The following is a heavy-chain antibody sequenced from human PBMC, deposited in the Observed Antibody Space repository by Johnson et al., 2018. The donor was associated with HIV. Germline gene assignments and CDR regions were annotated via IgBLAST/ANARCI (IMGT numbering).Heavy chain of an antibody. D-gene: IGHD6-13*01. CDR2: ISYDGGNK. V-gene: IGHV3-30-3*02. J-gene: IGHJ3*01. CDR3: AALKQPTF. CDR1: GFTFSSYA. Sequence: VQLVESGGGVVQPGGSLRLSCAASGFTFSSYAMHWVRQAPGKGLEWVAVISYDGGNKYYADSVKGRFTISRDNSKNTLYLQMNSLRAEDTAVYYCAALKQPTFWGQGTMVTVSS.